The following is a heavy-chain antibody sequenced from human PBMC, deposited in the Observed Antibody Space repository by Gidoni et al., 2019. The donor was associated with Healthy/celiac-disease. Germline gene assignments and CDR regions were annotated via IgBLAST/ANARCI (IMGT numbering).Heavy chain of an antibody. CDR1: GGTFRSYA. CDR3: ARDGYYDSSGYLGAFDI. V-gene: IGHV1-69*01. D-gene: IGHD3-22*01. Sequence: QVQLVQSGAEVKKPGSSVKVSCKASGGTFRSYAISWVRQAPGQGLEWMGGIIPIFGTANYAQKFQGRATITADEATSTAYMELSSLRSEDTAVYYCARDGYYDSSGYLGAFDIWGQGTMVTVSS. CDR2: IIPIFGTA. J-gene: IGHJ3*02.